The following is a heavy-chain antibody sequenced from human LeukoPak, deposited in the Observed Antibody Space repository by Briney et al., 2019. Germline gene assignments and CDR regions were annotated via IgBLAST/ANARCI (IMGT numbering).Heavy chain of an antibody. Sequence: GGSLRLSCAASGFTFTNYWMHWVRQAPGKGLVWVSRISTDGSTTGYADSVKGRFTISRDNAKNTLYLQMNSLRAEDTAVYYCARGGGWADYWGQGTLVTVSS. CDR3: ARGGGWADY. CDR1: GFTFTNYW. J-gene: IGHJ4*02. V-gene: IGHV3-74*01. CDR2: ISTDGSTT. D-gene: IGHD6-19*01.